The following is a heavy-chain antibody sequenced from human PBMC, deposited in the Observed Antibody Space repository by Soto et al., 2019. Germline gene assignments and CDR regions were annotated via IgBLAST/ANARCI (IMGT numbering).Heavy chain of an antibody. D-gene: IGHD2-15*01. CDR2: INHSGST. CDR3: ARGKAVVAKSPAFDY. V-gene: IGHV4-34*01. Sequence: SETLSLTCAVYGGSFSGYYWSWIRQPPGKGLEWIGEINHSGSTNHNPSLKSRVTISVDTSKNQFSLKLSSVTAADTAVYYCARGKAVVAKSPAFDYWGQGTLVTVSS. CDR1: GGSFSGYY. J-gene: IGHJ4*02.